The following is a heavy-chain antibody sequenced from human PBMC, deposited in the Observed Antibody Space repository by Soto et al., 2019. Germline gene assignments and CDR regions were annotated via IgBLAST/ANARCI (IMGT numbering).Heavy chain of an antibody. D-gene: IGHD2-8*01. J-gene: IGHJ4*02. CDR3: ARGWDVLMVYATDY. Sequence: QVQLVQSGAEVKKPGASVKVSCKASGYTFTSYDINWVRQATGQGLEWMGWMNPNSGNTGYAQKFQGRVTMPRNTSISTAYMELSSLRSEDTAVYYCARGWDVLMVYATDYWGQGTLVTVSS. CDR1: GYTFTSYD. CDR2: MNPNSGNT. V-gene: IGHV1-8*01.